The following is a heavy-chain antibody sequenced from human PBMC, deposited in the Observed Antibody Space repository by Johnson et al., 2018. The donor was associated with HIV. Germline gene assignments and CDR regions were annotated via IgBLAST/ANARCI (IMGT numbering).Heavy chain of an antibody. CDR2: VPDTGCDK. J-gene: IGHJ3*02. V-gene: IGHV3-23*04. CDR3: ASQVRGLRLGVDAFDI. Sequence: VQLVESGGGLVQPGGSLRLSCAASGSTFSSYGMSWVRHAPGKALDWVSGVPDTGCDKYYAESVNGRFTISRDNSKNTLYLHMNKLRAEDTAVYFCASQVRGLRLGVDAFDIWGQGTMVTVSS. D-gene: IGHD3-16*01. CDR1: GSTFSSYG.